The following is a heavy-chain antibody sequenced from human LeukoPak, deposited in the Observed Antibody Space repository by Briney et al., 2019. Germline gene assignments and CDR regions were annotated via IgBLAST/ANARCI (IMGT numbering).Heavy chain of an antibody. D-gene: IGHD4-17*01. CDR3: AKDLRGNGDSY. Sequence: GGSLRLSCAASGFSISSSAMNWVRHAPGKGLEWVSSINNVASHIYYAGSVRGRFTISRDNSKNTLYLQMNSLRAEDTAVYYCAKDLRGNGDSYWGQGTLVTVSS. CDR2: INNVASHI. CDR1: GFSISSSA. V-gene: IGHV3-21*04. J-gene: IGHJ4*02.